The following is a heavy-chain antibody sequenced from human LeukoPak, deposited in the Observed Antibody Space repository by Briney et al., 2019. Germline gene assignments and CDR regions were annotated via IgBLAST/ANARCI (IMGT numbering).Heavy chain of an antibody. CDR2: INSDGSST. V-gene: IGHV3-74*01. Sequence: GGSLRLSCAASGFTFSSYWMHWVRQAPGKGLVWVSRINSDGSSTSYADSVKGRFTISRDNAKNTLYLQMNSLRAEDTAVYYCARAWVDYGMDVWGQGTTVTVSS. D-gene: IGHD2-15*01. CDR1: GFTFSSYW. J-gene: IGHJ6*02. CDR3: ARAWVDYGMDV.